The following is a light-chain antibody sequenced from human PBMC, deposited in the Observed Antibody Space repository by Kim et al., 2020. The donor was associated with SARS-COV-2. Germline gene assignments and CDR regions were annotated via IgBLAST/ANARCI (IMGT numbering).Light chain of an antibody. CDR3: QQSYITPFT. J-gene: IGKJ3*01. CDR2: AAS. Sequence: ASVGDRLTIPCRTTQSISSHLNWYQQKPGRAPNLLISAASTLQGGVPSRFSGSGSETDFTLTISSLQPEDFATYFCQQSYITPFTFGPGTKVDIK. CDR1: QSISSH. V-gene: IGKV1-39*01.